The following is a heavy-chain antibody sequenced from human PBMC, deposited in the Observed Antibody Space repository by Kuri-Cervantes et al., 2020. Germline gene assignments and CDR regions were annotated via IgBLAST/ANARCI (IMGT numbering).Heavy chain of an antibody. J-gene: IGHJ3*02. V-gene: IGHV1-18*01. CDR3: ARLITIFGGDAFDT. D-gene: IGHD3-3*01. CDR1: GYTFTSYG. CDR2: ISAYNGNT. Sequence: ASVKVSCKASGYTFTSYGISWVRQALGQGLEWMGWISAYNGNTNYAQKLQGRVTMTTDTSTSTAYMELRSLRSDDTAVYYCARLITIFGGDAFDTWGQGTMVTVSS.